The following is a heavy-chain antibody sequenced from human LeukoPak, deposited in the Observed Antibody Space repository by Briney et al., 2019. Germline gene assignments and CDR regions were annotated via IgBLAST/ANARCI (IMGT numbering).Heavy chain of an antibody. CDR3: ARGGQTGTTPFDY. D-gene: IGHD1-1*01. CDR1: GGSISDYY. Sequence: PSETLSLTCTVSGGSISDYYWTWIRQPPGKGLEWIGYFDYSGSTNYSPSLKSRVTTSIDTSKNQFSLKLSSVTAADTAVYYCARGGQTGTTPFDYWGQGTLVTVSS. V-gene: IGHV4-59*12. J-gene: IGHJ4*02. CDR2: FDYSGST.